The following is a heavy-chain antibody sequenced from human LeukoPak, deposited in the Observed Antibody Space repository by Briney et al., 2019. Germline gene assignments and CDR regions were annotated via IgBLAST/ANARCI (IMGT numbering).Heavy chain of an antibody. CDR1: GFSNYA. CDR2: ISGSGGRT. CDR3: AKDHVYSSSSFDY. D-gene: IGHD6-6*01. V-gene: IGHV3-23*01. J-gene: IGHJ4*02. Sequence: GGSLRLSCAASGFSNYALSWVRQAPGKGLEWVSAISGSGGRTYYADSVKGRFTISRDNSKNTLYLQMNSLRVEDTAVYYCAKDHVYSSSSFDYWGLGTLVTVSS.